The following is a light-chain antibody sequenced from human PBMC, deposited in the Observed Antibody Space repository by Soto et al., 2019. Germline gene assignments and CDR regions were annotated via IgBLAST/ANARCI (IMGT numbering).Light chain of an antibody. CDR3: QQHNNWPPWT. V-gene: IGKV3-15*01. J-gene: IGKJ1*01. Sequence: EIVMTQSPATLSVSPGERATLSCRASQSVSSNLAWYQQKPGQAPRLLMYGASTRATGIPDRFSGSGSGTEFTPTISSLQSEDFAVYYCQQHNNWPPWTLGQGTKVEIK. CDR2: GAS. CDR1: QSVSSN.